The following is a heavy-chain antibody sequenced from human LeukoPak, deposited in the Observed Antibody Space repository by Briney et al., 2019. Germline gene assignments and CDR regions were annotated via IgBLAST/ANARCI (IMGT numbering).Heavy chain of an antibody. CDR2: ISSSGSTI. V-gene: IGHV3-11*04. Sequence: GGSLRLSCAASGFTFSDDYMSWLRQAPGEGLEWVSYISSSGSTIDYADSVKGRFTISRDNAKNSLYLQMNSLRAEDTAVYYCARDATYCSSTSCWYFDYWGQGTLVTVSS. CDR1: GFTFSDDY. CDR3: ARDATYCSSTSCWYFDY. D-gene: IGHD2-2*01. J-gene: IGHJ4*02.